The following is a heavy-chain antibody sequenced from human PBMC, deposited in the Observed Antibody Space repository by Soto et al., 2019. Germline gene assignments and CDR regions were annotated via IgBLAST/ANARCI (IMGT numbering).Heavy chain of an antibody. D-gene: IGHD1-26*01. CDR2: ISSSSSTI. J-gene: IGHJ5*02. Sequence: GGSLRLSCAASGFTFSSYSMNWVRQAPGKGLEWVSYISSSSSTIYYADSVKGRFTISRDNAKNSLYLQMNSLRAEDTAVYYCARGGSGSLRWFDPWGQGTLVTVSS. CDR1: GFTFSSYS. V-gene: IGHV3-48*04. CDR3: ARGGSGSLRWFDP.